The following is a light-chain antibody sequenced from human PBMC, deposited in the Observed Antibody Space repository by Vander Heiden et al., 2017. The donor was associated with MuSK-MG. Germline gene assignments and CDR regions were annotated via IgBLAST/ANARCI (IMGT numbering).Light chain of an antibody. Sequence: DIQMTQSPSSLSASVGDRVTITCRASQGISNYLAWYQQKPGKVPKLLIYAASTLQSGVPSRFSGSGSGTDFTLTISSLQPEDVATYYCQKYNGDAITFSQGTPLDIK. CDR1: QGISNY. V-gene: IGKV1-27*01. CDR2: AAS. CDR3: QKYNGDAIT. J-gene: IGKJ5*01.